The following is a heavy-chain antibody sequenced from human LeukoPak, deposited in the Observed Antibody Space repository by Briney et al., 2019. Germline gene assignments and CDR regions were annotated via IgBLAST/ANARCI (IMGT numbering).Heavy chain of an antibody. CDR3: ARDPSKWELPVDY. CDR1: GFTFSSYN. J-gene: IGHJ4*02. CDR2: ISSSRSLI. V-gene: IGHV3-48*04. Sequence: GGSLRLSCAASGFTFSSYNMNWVRQAPGKGLEWVSYISSSRSLIYYADSVKGRFTISRDNAKNSLYLQMNSLRAEDTAVYYCARDPSKWELPVDYWGQGTLVTVSS. D-gene: IGHD1-26*01.